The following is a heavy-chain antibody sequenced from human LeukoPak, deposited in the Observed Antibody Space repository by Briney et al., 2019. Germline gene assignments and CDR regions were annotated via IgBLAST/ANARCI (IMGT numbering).Heavy chain of an antibody. CDR1: VGSISGHY. J-gene: IGHJ6*02. V-gene: IGHV4-59*07. CDR3: ARFGVDYDMDV. CDR2: IHYTGKP. D-gene: IGHD3-16*01. Sequence: SDTLSLTCSVSVGSISGHYWTWIRQPPGKGLEWIGQIHYTGKPDYNPSLKSRITISVDTSKNQVSLQVSSVTAADSAIYYCARFGVDYDMDVWGHGTTVTVFS.